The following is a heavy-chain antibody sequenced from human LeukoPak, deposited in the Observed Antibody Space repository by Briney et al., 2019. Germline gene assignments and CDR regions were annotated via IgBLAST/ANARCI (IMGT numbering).Heavy chain of an antibody. D-gene: IGHD2-15*01. CDR3: ARSVISQNYYYYYAMDV. CDR2: IRGSGNTI. V-gene: IGHV3-48*03. J-gene: IGHJ6*02. Sequence: PGGSLRLSCAASGFTFSNYKMNWVRQAPGKGLEWVSYIRGSGNTIYYADSVRGRFIISRDNAKNSLYLQMNSLRAEDTAVYYCARSVISQNYYYYYAMDVWGQGTTVTVSS. CDR1: GFTFSNYK.